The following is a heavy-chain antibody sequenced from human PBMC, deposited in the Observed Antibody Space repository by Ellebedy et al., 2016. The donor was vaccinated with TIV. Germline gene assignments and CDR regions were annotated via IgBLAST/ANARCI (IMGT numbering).Heavy chain of an antibody. CDR1: TFSSYW. V-gene: IGHV4-39*07. Sequence: TFSSYWMSWVRQPPGKGLEWIGSIYYSGSTYYNPSLKSRVTISVDTSKNQFSLKLSSVTAADTAVYYCARDRVEMATGADYFDYWGQGTLVTVSS. D-gene: IGHD5-24*01. CDR3: ARDRVEMATGADYFDY. CDR2: IYYSGST. J-gene: IGHJ4*02.